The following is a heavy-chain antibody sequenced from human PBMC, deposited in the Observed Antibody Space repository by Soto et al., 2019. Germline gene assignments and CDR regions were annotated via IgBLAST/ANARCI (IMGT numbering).Heavy chain of an antibody. CDR1: GGSISSYY. CDR3: ATSGYSRRWAFDI. J-gene: IGHJ3*02. Sequence: QVQLQESGPGLVKPSETLSLTCTVSGGSISSYYWSWIRQPPGKGLEWIGYIYYSGSTNYNPSLKSRVTISVDTSKNQFSLKLSSVTAADTAVYYCATSGYSRRWAFDIWGQGTMVTVSS. D-gene: IGHD5-12*01. CDR2: IYYSGST. V-gene: IGHV4-59*01.